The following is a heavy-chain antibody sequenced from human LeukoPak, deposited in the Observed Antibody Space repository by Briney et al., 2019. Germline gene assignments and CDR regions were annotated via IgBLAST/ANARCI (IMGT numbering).Heavy chain of an antibody. CDR3: GRGAYHSSSDY. Sequence: GGSLRLSCAASGFSVSSNYMTWVRQAPGKGLEWISVLYSGGSTNYADSVKGRFTISRDNARNSLHLQMNSLRAEDTAVYYCGRGAYHSSSDYWGQGTLVTVSS. CDR2: LYSGGST. V-gene: IGHV3-53*01. D-gene: IGHD6-6*01. CDR1: GFSVSSNY. J-gene: IGHJ4*02.